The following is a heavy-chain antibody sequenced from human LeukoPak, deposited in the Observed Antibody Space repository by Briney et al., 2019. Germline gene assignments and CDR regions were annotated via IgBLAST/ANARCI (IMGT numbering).Heavy chain of an antibody. CDR2: ISYDGSNK. CDR3: AKDQVEWLVRGYFDY. CDR1: GFTFSSYG. D-gene: IGHD6-19*01. V-gene: IGHV3-30*18. J-gene: IGHJ4*02. Sequence: GRSLRLSCAASGFTFSSYGMHWVRQAPGKGLEWVAVISYDGSNKYYADSVKGRFTISRDNSKNTLYLQMNSLRAQDTGVYFCAKDQVEWLVRGYFDYWGQGTLVTVSS.